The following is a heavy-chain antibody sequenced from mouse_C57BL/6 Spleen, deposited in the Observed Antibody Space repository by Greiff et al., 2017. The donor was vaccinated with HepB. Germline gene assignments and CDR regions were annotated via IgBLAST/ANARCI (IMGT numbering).Heavy chain of an antibody. CDR2: ISYDGSN. CDR1: GYSITSGYY. CDR3: ARDGAYGSSLYAMDY. V-gene: IGHV3-6*01. J-gene: IGHJ4*01. Sequence: EVKLQESGPGLVKPSQSLSLTCSVTGYSITSGYYWNWIRQFPGNKLEWMGYISYDGSNNYNPSLKNRISITRDTAKNQFFLKLNSVTTEDTATYYCARDGAYGSSLYAMDYWGQGTSVTVSS. D-gene: IGHD1-1*01.